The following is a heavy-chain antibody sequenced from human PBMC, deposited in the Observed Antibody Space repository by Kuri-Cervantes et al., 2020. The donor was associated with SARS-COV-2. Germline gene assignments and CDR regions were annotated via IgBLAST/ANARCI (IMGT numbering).Heavy chain of an antibody. D-gene: IGHD4-17*01. Sequence: GGSLRLSCAASGFTVSSNYMSWVRQAPGKGLEWVSVIYSGGSTYYADSVKGRFTISRDNSKNTLYLQMNSLRAEDTAVYYCARDSYGDIYYYYGMDVWGQGTTVTVSS. CDR1: GFTVSSNY. J-gene: IGHJ6*02. CDR3: ARDSYGDIYYYYGMDV. V-gene: IGHV3-66*01. CDR2: IYSGGST.